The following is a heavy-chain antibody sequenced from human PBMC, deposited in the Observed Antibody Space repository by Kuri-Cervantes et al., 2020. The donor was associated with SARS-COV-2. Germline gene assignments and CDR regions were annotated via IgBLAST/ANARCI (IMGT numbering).Heavy chain of an antibody. D-gene: IGHD2-15*01. CDR3: AKDRSPFVVVVAATDY. CDR1: GFTFSSYG. V-gene: IGHV3-30*18. Sequence: GGSLRLSYAASGFTFSSYGMHWVRQAPGKGLEWVAVISYDGSNIYYADSVKGRFTISRDNSKNTLYLQMNSLRAEDTAVYYCAKDRSPFVVVVAATDYWGQGTLVTVSS. CDR2: ISYDGSNI. J-gene: IGHJ4*02.